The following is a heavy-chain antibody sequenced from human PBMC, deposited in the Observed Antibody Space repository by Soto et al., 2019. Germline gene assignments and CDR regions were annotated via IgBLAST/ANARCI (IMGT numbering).Heavy chain of an antibody. CDR2: ISGSGGST. CDR3: AKDRENSYGPHSVDY. D-gene: IGHD5-18*01. J-gene: IGHJ4*02. Sequence: GESLKISCAASGFTFSSYAMSWVRQAPGKGLEWVSAISGSGGSTYYADSVKGRFTISRDNSKNTLYLQMNSLRAEDTAVYYCAKDRENSYGPHSVDYWGQGTLVTVSS. V-gene: IGHV3-23*01. CDR1: GFTFSSYA.